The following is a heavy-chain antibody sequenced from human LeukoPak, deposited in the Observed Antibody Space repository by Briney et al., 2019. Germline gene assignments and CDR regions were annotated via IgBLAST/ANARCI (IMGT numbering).Heavy chain of an antibody. V-gene: IGHV3-23*01. CDR3: AKDQQLVPLCNWFDP. J-gene: IGHJ5*02. Sequence: PGGSLRLSCAASGFTFSSYAMSWVRQAPGKGLEWVSAISGSGGSTYYADSVKGRFTISRDNSKNTLYLQMNSLRAEDTAVYYCAKDQQLVPLCNWFDPWGQGTLVTVSS. D-gene: IGHD6-13*01. CDR2: ISGSGGST. CDR1: GFTFSSYA.